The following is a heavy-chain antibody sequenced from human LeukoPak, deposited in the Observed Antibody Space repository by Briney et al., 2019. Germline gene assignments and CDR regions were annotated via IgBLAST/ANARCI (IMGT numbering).Heavy chain of an antibody. D-gene: IGHD2-2*01. CDR2: IYYSGST. CDR3: AGHDGVPAATFDY. Sequence: SETLSLTCTVSGGSISSSSYYWGWIRQPPGKGLEWIGSIYYSGSTYYNPSLKSRVTISVDTSKNQFSLKLSSVTAADTAVYYCAGHDGVPAATFDYWGQGTLVTVSS. CDR1: GGSISSSSYY. J-gene: IGHJ4*02. V-gene: IGHV4-39*01.